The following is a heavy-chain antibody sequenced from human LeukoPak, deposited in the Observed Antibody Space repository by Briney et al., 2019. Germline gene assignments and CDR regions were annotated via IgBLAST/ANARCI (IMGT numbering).Heavy chain of an antibody. CDR2: IYYSGST. V-gene: IGHV4-59*01. J-gene: IGHJ4*02. CDR3: ATSPITFGGAIVRPFDY. Sequence: SETLSLTCTVSGGSLSSYYWSWIRQPPGKGLEWSGYIYYSGSTNYNPSLKSRVTISVDTSKNQFSLKLSTVTAADTAVYYCATSPITFGGAIVRPFDYWGQGTLVTVSS. CDR1: GGSLSSYY. D-gene: IGHD3-16*02.